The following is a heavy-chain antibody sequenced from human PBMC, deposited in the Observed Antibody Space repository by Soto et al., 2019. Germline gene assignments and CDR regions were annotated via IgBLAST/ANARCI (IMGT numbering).Heavy chain of an antibody. CDR2: IYYSGST. V-gene: IGHV4-59*01. CDR3: ARGLISGYCLYDAFDI. Sequence: QVQLQESGPGLVKPSETLSLTCTVSGGSISSYYWSWIRQPPGKGLEWIGYIYYSGSTNYNPSLKSRVTISVDTAKNPFSLELSSVTAADTAVYYCARGLISGYCLYDAFDIWGRGTMVTDSS. J-gene: IGHJ3*02. D-gene: IGHD3-22*01. CDR1: GGSISSYY.